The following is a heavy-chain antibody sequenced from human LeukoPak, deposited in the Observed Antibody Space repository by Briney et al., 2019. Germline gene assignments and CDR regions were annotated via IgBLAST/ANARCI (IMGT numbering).Heavy chain of an antibody. Sequence: PSETLSLTCAVYGGSFSGYYWSWIRQPPGKGLEWIGEINHSGSTNYNPSLKGRVTISVDTSKNQFSLKLSSVTAADTAVYYCARDPSSGWYNYYYGMDVWGQGTTVTVSS. CDR2: INHSGST. J-gene: IGHJ6*02. D-gene: IGHD6-19*01. CDR1: GGSFSGYY. V-gene: IGHV4-34*01. CDR3: ARDPSSGWYNYYYGMDV.